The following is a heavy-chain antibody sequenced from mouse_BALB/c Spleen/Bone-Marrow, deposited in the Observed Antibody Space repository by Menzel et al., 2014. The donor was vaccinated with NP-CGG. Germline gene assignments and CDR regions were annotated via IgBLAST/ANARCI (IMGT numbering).Heavy chain of an antibody. V-gene: IGHV1-14*01. Sequence: VQLQQSGPELVKPGASVKMSCKASGYTFTSYVIHWVKQKPGQSLEWIGYINPFNDATKYNEKFKGKATLSSDKSSNTAYMELSSLTSEDSAVYYCAREELRRGYYGAMDYWGQGSPVTVSS. CDR1: GYTFTSYV. D-gene: IGHD2-4*01. CDR3: AREELRRGYYGAMDY. J-gene: IGHJ4*01. CDR2: INPFNDAT.